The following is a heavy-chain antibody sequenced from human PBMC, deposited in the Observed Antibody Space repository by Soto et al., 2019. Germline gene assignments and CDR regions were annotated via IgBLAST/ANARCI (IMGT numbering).Heavy chain of an antibody. CDR3: ASDSPPVDY. CDR2: ISAYNGNK. CDR1: GYTFTNYG. V-gene: IGHV1-18*01. J-gene: IGHJ4*02. Sequence: QVQLVQSGAEVKKPGASVKVSCKASGYTFTNYGISWVRQAPGQGLEWMGWISAYNGNKKYAQKVQGSVTMTTDKSTSTAYLALRSRRSDDTAVYYCASDSPPVDYWGQGTLVTVSS.